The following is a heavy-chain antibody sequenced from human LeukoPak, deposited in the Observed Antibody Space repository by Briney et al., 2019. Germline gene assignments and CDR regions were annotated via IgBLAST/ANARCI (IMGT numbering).Heavy chain of an antibody. CDR1: GFTFSSYA. D-gene: IGHD2-21*02. CDR3: ARDRASDFSLDY. V-gene: IGHV3-30-3*01. J-gene: IGHJ4*02. Sequence: GRSLRLSRAASGFTFSSYAMHWVRQAPGKGLEGVAVISYDGSNKYYADSVKGRFTISRDNSKNTLYLQMNSLRAEDTAVYYCARDRASDFSLDYWGQGTLVTVSS. CDR2: ISYDGSNK.